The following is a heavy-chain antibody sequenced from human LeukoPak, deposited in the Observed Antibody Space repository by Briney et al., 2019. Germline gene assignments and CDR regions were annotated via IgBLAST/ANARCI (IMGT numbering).Heavy chain of an antibody. V-gene: IGHV3-23*01. J-gene: IGHJ4*02. CDR1: GFTFSSYE. CDR2: ISGSGGST. CDR3: AKDNDYSSSWSFDY. D-gene: IGHD6-13*01. Sequence: PGGSLRLSCAASGFTFSSYEMNWVRQAPGKGLEWVSGISGSGGSTYYADSVKGRFTISRDNSNNTLYLQMNSLRAEDTAVYYCAKDNDYSSSWSFDYWGQGTLVTVSS.